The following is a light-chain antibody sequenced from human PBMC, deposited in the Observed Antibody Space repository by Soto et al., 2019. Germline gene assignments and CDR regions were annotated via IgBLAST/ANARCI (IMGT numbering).Light chain of an antibody. CDR3: QQYDNYKPLT. CDR1: RIISDW. V-gene: IGKV1-5*01. Sequence: DIHMTHSPSSLSPYVLYRVTITCRSSRIISDWLSWYQQKPGKAPELLIFDASSLESGTPSRFSGRRSGTQFTLTINGLQPDDFATYYCQQYDNYKPLTFGGGTKVDI. J-gene: IGKJ4*01. CDR2: DAS.